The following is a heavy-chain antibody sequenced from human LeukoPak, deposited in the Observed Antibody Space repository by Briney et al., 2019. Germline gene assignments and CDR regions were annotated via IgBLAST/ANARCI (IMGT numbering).Heavy chain of an antibody. CDR3: ARRSLRTTDDDY. J-gene: IGHJ4*02. D-gene: IGHD4-17*01. CDR1: GYTFTSYD. CDR2: MNPNSGNT. Sequence: APVKVSCKASGYTFTSYDINWVRQATGQGLEWMGWMNPNSGNTGYAQKFQGRVTMTRNTSISTAYMELSSLRSEDTAVYYCARRSLRTTDDDYWGQGTLVTVSS. V-gene: IGHV1-8*01.